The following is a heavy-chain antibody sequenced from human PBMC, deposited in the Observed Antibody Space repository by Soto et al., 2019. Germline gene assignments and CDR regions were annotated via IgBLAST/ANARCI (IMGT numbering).Heavy chain of an antibody. V-gene: IGHV3-9*01. CDR1: GFTFDAYA. CDR3: AKDIVVGSYGYLDY. J-gene: IGHJ4*02. CDR2: ISWNSGSI. Sequence: EVQLVESGGGLVQPGRSLRLSCAASGFTFDAYAMHWVRQAPGKGLERVSGISWNSGSIGYADSVKGRFTISRDNTTNSLYLQMNSLRAEDTAFYYCAKDIVVGSYGYLDYWGQGTMVTVSS. D-gene: IGHD1-26*01.